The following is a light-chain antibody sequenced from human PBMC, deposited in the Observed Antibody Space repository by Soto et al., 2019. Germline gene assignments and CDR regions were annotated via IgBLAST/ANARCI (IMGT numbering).Light chain of an antibody. V-gene: IGLV1-44*01. CDR2: GNH. Sequence: QSVLTQPPSASGTPGQRVTISCSGSSSNIGSNTVNWYQQLPGPAPKLLIYGNHQRPSGVPDRFSASKSGTSASLAISGLQSEDEADYYCAVWDDSLNGRGVFGGGTKLTV. CDR1: SSNIGSNT. CDR3: AVWDDSLNGRGV. J-gene: IGLJ3*02.